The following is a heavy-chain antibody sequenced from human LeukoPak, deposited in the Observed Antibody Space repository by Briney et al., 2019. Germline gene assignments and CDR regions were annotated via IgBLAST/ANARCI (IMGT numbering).Heavy chain of an antibody. CDR1: GYTFTGYY. Sequence: ASVKVSCKASGYTFTGYYMHWVRQAPGQGLEWMGWINPNSGGTNYAQKLQGRVTMTTDTSTSTAYMELRSLRSDDTAVYYCARDLVDSSSHFDYWGQGTLVTVSS. V-gene: IGHV1-2*02. J-gene: IGHJ4*02. D-gene: IGHD6-13*01. CDR2: INPNSGGT. CDR3: ARDLVDSSSHFDY.